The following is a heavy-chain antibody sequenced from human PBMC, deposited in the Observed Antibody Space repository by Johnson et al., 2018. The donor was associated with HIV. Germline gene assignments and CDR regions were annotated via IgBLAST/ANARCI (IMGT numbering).Heavy chain of an antibody. J-gene: IGHJ3*01. V-gene: IGHV3-7*03. CDR3: STDLGLEWSEGNDAFDV. CDR1: GFTFSSYW. D-gene: IGHD3-3*01. CDR2: IKQDGSEK. Sequence: VQLVESGGGLVQPGGSLRLSCAASGFTFSSYWMSWVRQAPGKGLEWVANIKQDGSEKYYVDSVKGRFTISRDNAKNSLYLQMNSLRAEDTAVYYCSTDLGLEWSEGNDAFDVWGQGTMVTVSS.